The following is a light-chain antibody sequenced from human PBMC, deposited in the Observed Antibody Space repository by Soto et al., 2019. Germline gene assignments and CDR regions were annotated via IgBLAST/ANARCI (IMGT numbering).Light chain of an antibody. CDR1: QSVSSSY. CDR3: QQYSSPPHT. V-gene: IGKV3-20*01. CDR2: GAS. Sequence: EIVLTQSPGTLSLSPGERATLSCRASQSVSSSYLAWYQQKPGQAPSLLIYGASSRATGIPDRFSGSGSGTDCTITISRLEPEAFAVYYCQQYSSPPHTFGQGTQVDIK. J-gene: IGKJ1*01.